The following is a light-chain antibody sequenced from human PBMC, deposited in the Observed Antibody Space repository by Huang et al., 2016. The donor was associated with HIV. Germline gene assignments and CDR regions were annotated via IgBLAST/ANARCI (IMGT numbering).Light chain of an antibody. CDR3: QQSYSPRT. J-gene: IGKJ3*01. CDR2: AAS. V-gene: IGKV1-39*01. Sequence: DIQMTQSPSSLSASVGDRVTITCRARQSIRNYLNWYQQKPGKAPKLLIYAASSLQSGVPSRFSGSGSGTDFTLTISSLQPEDSAAYYCQQSYSPRTCGPGTKVDIK. CDR1: QSIRNY.